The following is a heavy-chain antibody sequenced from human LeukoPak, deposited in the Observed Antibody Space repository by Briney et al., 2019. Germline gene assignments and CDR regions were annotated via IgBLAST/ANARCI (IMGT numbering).Heavy chain of an antibody. D-gene: IGHD2-2*01. V-gene: IGHV4-4*07. CDR2: IYTSGST. CDR1: GGSISSYY. Sequence: SETLSLTCTASGGSISSYYWSWIRQPAGKGLEWIGRIYTSGSTNYNPSLKSRVTMSVDTSKNQFSLKLSSVTAADTAVYYCARSAVYCSSTSCLQYYYYYMDVWGKGTTVTVSS. CDR3: ARSAVYCSSTSCLQYYYYYMDV. J-gene: IGHJ6*03.